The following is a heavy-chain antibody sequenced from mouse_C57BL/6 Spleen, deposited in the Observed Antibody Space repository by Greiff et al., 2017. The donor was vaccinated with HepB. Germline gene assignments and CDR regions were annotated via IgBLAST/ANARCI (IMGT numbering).Heavy chain of an antibody. CDR2: ISSGSSTI. Sequence: EVKLMESGGGLVKPGGSLKLSCAASGFTFSDYGMHWVRQAPEKGLEWVAYISSGSSTIYYADTVKGRFTISRDNAKNTLFLQMTSLGSEDTAMYYCARSPGLLDFDYWGQGTTLTVSS. J-gene: IGHJ2*01. CDR3: ARSPGLLDFDY. D-gene: IGHD3-1*01. CDR1: GFTFSDYG. V-gene: IGHV5-17*01.